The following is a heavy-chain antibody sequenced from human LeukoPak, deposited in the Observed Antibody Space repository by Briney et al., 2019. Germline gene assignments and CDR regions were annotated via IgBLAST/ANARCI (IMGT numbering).Heavy chain of an antibody. CDR2: ISTYNGYT. Sequence: AAVKVSCKASGYTFTSYYMHWVRQAPGQGLEWMGWISTYNGYTKYAQNLQGRVTMTAGTSTSTAYMELGSLRSDDTAVYYCARAGGYCSGSACPYYFDYWGQGTLVTASS. V-gene: IGHV1-18*04. CDR1: GYTFTSYY. J-gene: IGHJ4*02. CDR3: ARAGGYCSGSACPYYFDY. D-gene: IGHD2-15*01.